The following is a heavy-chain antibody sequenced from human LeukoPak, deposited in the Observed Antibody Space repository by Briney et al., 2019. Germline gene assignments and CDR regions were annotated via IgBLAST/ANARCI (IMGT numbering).Heavy chain of an antibody. J-gene: IGHJ4*02. CDR3: ARTLGWASSRYPFDG. D-gene: IGHD3-16*02. CDR2: MYYSGNT. Sequence: SETLSLTCTVSGGSISISNYYWGWIRQPPGKGLEGIGSMYYSGNTDYNPSLKSRVTISVDTSKNPFSLKVNSVTAADTAVYYCARTLGWASSRYPFDGWGQGTLVTVSS. CDR1: GGSISISNYY. V-gene: IGHV4-39*01.